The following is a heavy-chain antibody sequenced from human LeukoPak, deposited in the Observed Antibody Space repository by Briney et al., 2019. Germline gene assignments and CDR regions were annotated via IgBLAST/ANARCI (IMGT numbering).Heavy chain of an antibody. V-gene: IGHV4-59*12. CDR2: IYYSGST. D-gene: IGHD3-10*01. Sequence: PSQTLSLTCTVSGGSISSYYWSWIRQPPGKGLEWIGYIYYSGSTNYNPSLKSRVTISVDTSKNQFSLKLSSVTAADTAVYYCATDEKDHYYPYWGQGTLATVSS. CDR3: ATDEKDHYYPY. J-gene: IGHJ4*02. CDR1: GGSISSYY.